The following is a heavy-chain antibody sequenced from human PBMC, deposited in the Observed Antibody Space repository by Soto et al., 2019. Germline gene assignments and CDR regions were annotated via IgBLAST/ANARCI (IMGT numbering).Heavy chain of an antibody. J-gene: IGHJ4*02. CDR3: ARGGYSGYDFDY. CDR2: IYYSGST. V-gene: IGHV4-39*01. Sequence: QLQLQESGPGLVKPSETLSLTCTVSGGSISSSSYYWGWIRQPPGKGLEWIGSIYYSGSTYYNPSLKSRVTISVDTSKNQFSLKLSSVTAADTAVYYCARGGYSGYDFDYWGQGTLVTVSS. D-gene: IGHD5-12*01. CDR1: GGSISSSSYY.